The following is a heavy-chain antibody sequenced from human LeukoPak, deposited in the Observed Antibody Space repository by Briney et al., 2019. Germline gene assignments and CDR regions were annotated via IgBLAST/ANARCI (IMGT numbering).Heavy chain of an antibody. CDR3: ATSGGAVVVPAAMYYHYGMDV. J-gene: IGHJ6*02. CDR1: GGSISSSSYY. CDR2: IYYSGST. Sequence: SETLSLTCTVSGGSISSSSYYRGWIRQPPGKGLEWIGSIYYSGSTYYNPSLKSRVTISVDTSKNQFSLKLSSVTAADTAVYYCATSGGAVVVPAAMYYHYGMDVWGQGTTVTVSS. V-gene: IGHV4-39*01. D-gene: IGHD2-2*01.